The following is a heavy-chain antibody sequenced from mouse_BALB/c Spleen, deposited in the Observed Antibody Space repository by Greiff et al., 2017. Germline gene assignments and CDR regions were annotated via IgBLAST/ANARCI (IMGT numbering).Heavy chain of an antibody. CDR2: IDPANGNT. CDR3: ARGDGDGYYDYFDY. Sequence: VQLKESGAELVKPGASVKLSCTASGFNIKDTYMHWVKQRPEQGLEWIGRIDPANGNTKYDPKFQGKATITADTSSNTAYLQLSSLTSEDTAVYYCARGDGDGYYDYFDYGGQGTTLTVSS. J-gene: IGHJ2*01. V-gene: IGHV14-3*02. D-gene: IGHD2-3*01. CDR1: GFNIKDTY.